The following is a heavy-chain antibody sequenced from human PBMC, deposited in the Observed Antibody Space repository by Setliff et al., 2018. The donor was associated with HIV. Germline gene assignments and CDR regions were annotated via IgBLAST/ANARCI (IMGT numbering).Heavy chain of an antibody. V-gene: IGHV1-69*13. Sequence: ASVKVSCKGSGYIFNTNGISWVRQAPGQGLEWMGDFLAVLRKPTYAQKFQGRLTIIADESTSTAYMELSDLRSEDTAVYYCASPRSAGTYQGAFYYFLDVWGRGTTVTVSS. J-gene: IGHJ6*03. D-gene: IGHD2-15*01. CDR2: FLAVLRKP. CDR3: ASPRSAGTYQGAFYYFLDV. CDR1: GYIFNTNG.